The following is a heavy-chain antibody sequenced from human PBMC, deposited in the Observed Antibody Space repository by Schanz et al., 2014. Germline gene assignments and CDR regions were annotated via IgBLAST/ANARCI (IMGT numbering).Heavy chain of an antibody. Sequence: EVHLLASGGGLVEPGGSLRLSCATSGFSLDIFAVSWVRQAPGKGLEWVSYIRSSSTPIYYADSVKGRFTISRDNAKNSLYLQMNSLRAEDTAVYYCAKGRFGELSAFDIWGQGTIVTVAS. CDR1: GFSLDIFA. V-gene: IGHV3-48*01. J-gene: IGHJ3*02. CDR3: AKGRFGELSAFDI. D-gene: IGHD3-10*01. CDR2: IRSSSTPI.